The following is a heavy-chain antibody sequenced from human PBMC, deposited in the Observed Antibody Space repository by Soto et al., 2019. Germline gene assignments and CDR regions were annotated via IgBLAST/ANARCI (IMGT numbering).Heavy chain of an antibody. CDR2: IIPIFGTA. V-gene: IGHV1-69*01. D-gene: IGHD2-2*02. J-gene: IGHJ6*02. CDR3: ARGKVVVVPAAIQGRDYYYYGTDV. CDR1: GGTFSSYA. Sequence: QVQLVQSGAEVKKPGSSVKVSCKASGGTFSSYAISWVRQAPGQGLEWMGGIIPIFGTANYAQKFQGRVTITADESTSTAFMELSSVRSEDTAVYYCARGKVVVVPAAIQGRDYYYYGTDVWRQGTTITVSS.